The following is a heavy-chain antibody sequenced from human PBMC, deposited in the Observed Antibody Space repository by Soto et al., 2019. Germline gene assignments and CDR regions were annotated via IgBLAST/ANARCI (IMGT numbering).Heavy chain of an antibody. CDR3: ARDLARKAKMATIDWFDP. Sequence: PGGSLRLSCAASGFTFSSYSMNWVRQAPGKGLEWVSSISSSSSYIYYADSVKGRFTISRDNAKNSLYLQMNSLRAEDTAVYYCARDLARKAKMATIDWFDPWGQGTLVTVSS. D-gene: IGHD5-12*01. V-gene: IGHV3-21*01. CDR2: ISSSSSYI. CDR1: GFTFSSYS. J-gene: IGHJ5*02.